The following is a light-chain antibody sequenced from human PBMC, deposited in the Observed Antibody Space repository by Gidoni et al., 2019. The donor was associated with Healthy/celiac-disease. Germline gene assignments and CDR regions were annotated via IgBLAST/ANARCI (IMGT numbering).Light chain of an antibody. J-gene: IGKJ1*01. Sequence: IVLTQSPGTLSLSPGERATLSCRASQSVSSIYLAWYQQKPGQAPRLLIYGASSRATGIPDRFSGSGSGTDFTLTISRLEPEDFAVYYWQQYGSSPRTFGQGTKVEIK. CDR2: GAS. CDR3: QQYGSSPRT. V-gene: IGKV3-20*01. CDR1: QSVSSIY.